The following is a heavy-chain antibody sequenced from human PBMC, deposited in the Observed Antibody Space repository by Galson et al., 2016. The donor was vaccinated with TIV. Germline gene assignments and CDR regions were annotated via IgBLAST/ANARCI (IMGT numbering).Heavy chain of an antibody. V-gene: IGHV7-4-1*02. CDR3: ARAEIYDFWSGFPGGPYGMDV. CDR2: INSNTGNP. Sequence: SVKVSCKASGYTFTRYTMNWVRQAPGQGLEWMGWINSNTGNPTYAQGFTGRFVFSLDTSVTKAYLQISSLKAEDTSVYYCARAEIYDFWSGFPGGPYGMDVWGQGTTVTVSS. J-gene: IGHJ6*02. D-gene: IGHD3-3*01. CDR1: GYTFTRYT.